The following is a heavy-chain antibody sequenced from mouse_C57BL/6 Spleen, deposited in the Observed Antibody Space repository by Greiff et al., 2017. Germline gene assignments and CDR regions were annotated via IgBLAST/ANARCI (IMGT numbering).Heavy chain of an antibody. Sequence: EVKVVESGGGLVKPGGSLKLSCAASGFTFSDYGMHWVRQAPEKGLEWVAYISSGSSTIYYADTVKGRFTISRDNAKNTLFLQMTSRRSEDTAMYYCARGGTLAYWGQGTLVTVSA. CDR2: ISSGSSTI. V-gene: IGHV5-17*01. CDR3: ARGGTLAY. D-gene: IGHD3-3*01. J-gene: IGHJ3*01. CDR1: GFTFSDYG.